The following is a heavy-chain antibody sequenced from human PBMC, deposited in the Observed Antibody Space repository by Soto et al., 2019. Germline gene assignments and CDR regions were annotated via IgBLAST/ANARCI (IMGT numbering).Heavy chain of an antibody. CDR2: IYYSGST. Sequence: SETLSLTCTVSGGSISSGGYYWSWIRQHPGKGLEWIGYIYYSGSTYYNPSLKSRVTISVDTSKNQFSLKLSSVTAADTAVYYCAREQVVRGVPRPPDDWGQGTLVTVAS. D-gene: IGHD3-10*01. V-gene: IGHV4-31*02. J-gene: IGHJ4*02. CDR1: GGSISSGGYY. CDR3: AREQVVRGVPRPPDD.